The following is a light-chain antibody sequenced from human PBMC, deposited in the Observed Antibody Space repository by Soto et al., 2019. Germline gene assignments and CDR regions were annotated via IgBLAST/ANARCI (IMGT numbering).Light chain of an antibody. Sequence: EIVMTQSPATLSVSPGEKATLSCRASQSLTNNLAWYQQKPAQGPRLLIYFASTRATGIPARFSGSGSGTDFSLTISSLQSEDFASYYCQQYSAWPLTFGGGTKVETK. CDR1: QSLTNN. CDR3: QQYSAWPLT. J-gene: IGKJ4*01. CDR2: FAS. V-gene: IGKV3-15*01.